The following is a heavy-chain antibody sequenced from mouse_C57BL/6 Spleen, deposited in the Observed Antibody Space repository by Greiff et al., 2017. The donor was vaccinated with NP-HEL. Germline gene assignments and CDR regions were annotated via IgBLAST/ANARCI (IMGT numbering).Heavy chain of an antibody. CDR3: TRDRYYKGDAMDY. V-gene: IGHV5-9-1*02. CDR2: ISSGGDYI. J-gene: IGHJ4*01. D-gene: IGHD2-12*01. Sequence: EVQRVESGEGLVKPGGSLKLSCAASGFTFSSYAMSWVRQTPEKRLEWVAYISSGGDYIYYADTVKGRFTISRDNARNTLYLQMSSLKSEDTAMYYCTRDRYYKGDAMDYWGQGTSVTVSS. CDR1: GFTFSSYA.